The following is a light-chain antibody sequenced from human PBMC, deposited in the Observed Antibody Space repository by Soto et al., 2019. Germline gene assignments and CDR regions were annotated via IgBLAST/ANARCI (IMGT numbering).Light chain of an antibody. CDR2: GAS. CDR3: QHYNNWPPWT. V-gene: IGKV3-15*01. J-gene: IGKJ1*01. Sequence: EIVMTQSPATLSVSPGERATLSCRASQSVSSNLAWYQQKPGQAPRLLIYGASTRATGIPARFSGSGSGTDFTLTISSLQSEDFAVYYCQHYNNWPPWTFGQETKVEIK. CDR1: QSVSSN.